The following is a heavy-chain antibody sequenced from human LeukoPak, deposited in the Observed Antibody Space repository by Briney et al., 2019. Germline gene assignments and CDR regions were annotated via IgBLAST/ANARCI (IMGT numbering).Heavy chain of an antibody. V-gene: IGHV4-38-2*02. D-gene: IGHD3-22*01. CDR3: ARDPNYYDSSGYYLY. J-gene: IGHJ4*02. CDR2: LYHSGST. CDR1: GYSISSGYY. Sequence: SETLSLTCTVSGYSISSGYYWGWIRQPPGKGLEWIGSLYHSGSTYYNPSLKSRVTISVDTSKNQFSLKLSSVTAADTAVYYCARDPNYYDSSGYYLYWGQGTLVTVSS.